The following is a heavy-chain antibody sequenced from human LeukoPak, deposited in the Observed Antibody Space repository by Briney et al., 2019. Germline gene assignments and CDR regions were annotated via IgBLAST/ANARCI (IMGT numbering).Heavy chain of an antibody. V-gene: IGHV3-21*01. CDR3: AREEVVPAALTLAEYFQH. CDR1: GFTFSSYS. CDR2: ISSSSSYI. J-gene: IGHJ1*01. Sequence: GGSLRLSCAASGFTFSSYSMNWVRQAPGKGLEWVSSISSSSSYIYYADSVKGRFTISRDNAKNSLYLQMNSLRAEDTAVYYCAREEVVPAALTLAEYFQHWRQGTLVTVSA. D-gene: IGHD2-2*01.